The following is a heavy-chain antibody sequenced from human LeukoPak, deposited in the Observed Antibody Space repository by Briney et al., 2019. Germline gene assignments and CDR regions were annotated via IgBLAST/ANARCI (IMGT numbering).Heavy chain of an antibody. CDR1: GFTFSSYA. CDR3: AKTLGSGAIFPYS. J-gene: IGHJ4*02. D-gene: IGHD2-2*01. CDR2: ILHDGSNK. V-gene: IGHV3-30*18. Sequence: GGSLRLSCAASGFTFSSYAMHWVRQAPGKGLEWVAVILHDGSNKQYADSVKGRFTISRDNSKNTLYLQMNSLRDEDTAEYYCAKTLGSGAIFPYSWGQGTLVTVSS.